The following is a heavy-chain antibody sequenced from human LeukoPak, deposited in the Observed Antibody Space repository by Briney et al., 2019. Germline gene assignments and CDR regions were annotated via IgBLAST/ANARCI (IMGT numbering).Heavy chain of an antibody. CDR2: IESDGSST. CDR3: ALPLRDGDFYFDY. J-gene: IGHJ4*02. Sequence: GGSLRLSCAASGFTFRTYWMNWVRQAPGKGLVWVSRIESDGSSTSYADSVKGRFTISRDNAKNTVFLQMNSLRAEDTAVYYCALPLRDGDFYFDYWGQGALVTVSS. D-gene: IGHD4-17*01. CDR1: GFTFRTYW. V-gene: IGHV3-74*01.